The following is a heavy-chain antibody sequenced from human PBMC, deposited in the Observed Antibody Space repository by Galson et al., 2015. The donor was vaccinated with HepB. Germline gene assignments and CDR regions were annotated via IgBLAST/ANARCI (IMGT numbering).Heavy chain of an antibody. CDR1: GFNFSSYA. CDR2: ISHDGTNK. Sequence: SLRLSCAASGFNFSSYAMHWVRQAPGKGLEWVAVISHDGTNKYNADSVKGRFTISRDNSKNTLYMQMNSLRAEDTAVYYCAKDFWMGASTEGPVDSWGQGTLVTVSS. J-gene: IGHJ4*02. CDR3: AKDFWMGASTEGPVDS. V-gene: IGHV3-30-3*01. D-gene: IGHD1-26*01.